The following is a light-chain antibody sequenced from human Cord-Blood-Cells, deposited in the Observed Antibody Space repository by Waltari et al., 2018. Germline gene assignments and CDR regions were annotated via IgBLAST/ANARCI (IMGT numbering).Light chain of an antibody. J-gene: IGKJ3*01. Sequence: DIVMTQTPLSLPISPGEPASISCRSSQSLLHSNGNTYLHWYLQRPGQSPQLLIYGGSNRASGVPDRFSGSGSGTDFTLKINKVEAEDVGIYYCVQAIAFPFTFGPGTKLDIK. CDR1: QSLLHSNGNTY. CDR3: VQAIAFPFT. V-gene: IGKV2-40*01. CDR2: GGS.